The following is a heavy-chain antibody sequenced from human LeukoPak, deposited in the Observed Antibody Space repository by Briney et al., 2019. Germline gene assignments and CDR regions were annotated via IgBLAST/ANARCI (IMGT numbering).Heavy chain of an antibody. CDR1: GGTFRSYA. CDR2: IIPIFGTA. J-gene: IGHJ6*03. V-gene: IGHV1-69*13. D-gene: IGHD3-22*01. Sequence: SVKVSCKASGGTFRSYAISWLRQAPGQGLEWMGGIIPIFGTANYAQKFQGRVTITADESTSTAYMELSSLRSEDTAVYYCARDGYDYSGHPGYSCYYYMAVWGKGTTVTVSS. CDR3: ARDGYDYSGHPGYSCYYYMAV.